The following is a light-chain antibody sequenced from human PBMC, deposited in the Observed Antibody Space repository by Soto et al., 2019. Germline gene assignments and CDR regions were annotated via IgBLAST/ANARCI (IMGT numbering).Light chain of an antibody. V-gene: IGKV3-15*01. CDR3: QHYDHWPLT. J-gene: IGKJ4*01. CDR1: QSVSSN. Sequence: EIVMTQSPATLSVSPGERATLSCRASQSVSSNLAWYQQKPGQAPRLLIYGASTRATGIPARFSGSGSGTDFTLTISSLQSEDFAVYYCQHYDHWPLTFGGGTKV. CDR2: GAS.